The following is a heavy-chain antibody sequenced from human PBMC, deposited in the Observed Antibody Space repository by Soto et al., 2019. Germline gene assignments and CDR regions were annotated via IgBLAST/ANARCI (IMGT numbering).Heavy chain of an antibody. CDR3: ARDLYLRYWFAP. CDR2: IYYSGST. D-gene: IGHD3-16*02. CDR1: GGSISSGDYY. V-gene: IGHV4-30-4*01. Sequence: PSETLSLTCTVSGGSISSGDYYWSWIRQPPGKGLEWIGYIYYSGSTYYNPSLKSRVTISVDTSKNQFSLKLSSVPAADTAVYYCARDLYLRYWFAPWGQGTLVTVSS. J-gene: IGHJ5*02.